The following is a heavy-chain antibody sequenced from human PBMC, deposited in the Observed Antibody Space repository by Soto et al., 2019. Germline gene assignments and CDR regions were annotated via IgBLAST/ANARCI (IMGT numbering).Heavy chain of an antibody. V-gene: IGHV3-30*18. CDR1: GFTFSSYG. CDR3: AKVRPAAEIFDY. Sequence: GGSLRLSCAASGFTFSSYGMHWVRQAPGKGLEWVAVISYDGSNKYYADSVKGRFTISRDNSKNTLYLQMNSLRAEDAAVYYCAKVRPAAEIFDYWGQGTLVTVSS. CDR2: ISYDGSNK. D-gene: IGHD1-1*01. J-gene: IGHJ4*02.